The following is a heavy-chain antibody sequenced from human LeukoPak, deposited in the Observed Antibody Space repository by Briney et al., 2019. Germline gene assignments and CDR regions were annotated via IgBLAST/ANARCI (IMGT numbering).Heavy chain of an antibody. D-gene: IGHD6-13*01. J-gene: IGHJ4*02. CDR1: GFIFSSYA. Sequence: GGSLRLSCAASGFIFSSYAMHWVRQAPGKGLEWVAVISYDGSNKYYADSVKGRFTISRDNSKNTLYLQMNSLRAEDTAVYYCARDSPYSQQQLAYYFDYWGQGTLVTVSS. CDR3: ARDSPYSQQQLAYYFDY. V-gene: IGHV3-30*04. CDR2: ISYDGSNK.